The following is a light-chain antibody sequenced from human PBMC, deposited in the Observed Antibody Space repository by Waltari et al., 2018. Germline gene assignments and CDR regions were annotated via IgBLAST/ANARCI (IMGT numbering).Light chain of an antibody. CDR3: CLFDSSTYWV. CDR2: ETT. J-gene: IGLJ3*02. Sequence: QAVVTQEPSLTVSPGGTVTLTCGSSTGAVTSGHYAYWFQQKPGQAPRTLIYETTKKHAWTPARLSGSLLGGKAALTLSGAQPEDEAEYSCCLFDSSTYWVFGGGTMLTVL. V-gene: IGLV7-46*01. CDR1: TGAVTSGHY.